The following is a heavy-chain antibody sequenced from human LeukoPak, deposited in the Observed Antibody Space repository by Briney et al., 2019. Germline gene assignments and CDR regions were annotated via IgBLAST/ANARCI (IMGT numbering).Heavy chain of an antibody. J-gene: IGHJ4*02. CDR2: MDPNSGHT. CDR1: GYTFTTSN. Sequence: ASLKVSCKPSGYTFTTSNTRWVPDTLEQGLWCMSYMDPNSGHTEFARKFQGRVTMTGNKSTSTAYMELSSLTPGDTAIYYCTRNLRLYEHWGGGTVVGVS. CDR3: TRNLRLYEH. V-gene: IGHV1-8*01. D-gene: IGHD2-8*01.